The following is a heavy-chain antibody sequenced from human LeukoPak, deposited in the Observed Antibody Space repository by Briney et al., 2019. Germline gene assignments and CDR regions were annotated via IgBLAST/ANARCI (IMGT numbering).Heavy chain of an antibody. V-gene: IGHV3-23*01. CDR1: GFTFSSYA. Sequence: GGSLRLSCAASGFTFSSYAMSWVRQAPGKGLEWVSAISGSGGSTYYADSVKSRFTISRDNSKNTLYLQMNSLRAEDTAVYYCAKHRPYYDFWSGLNWFDPWGQGTLVTVSS. CDR3: AKHRPYYDFWSGLNWFDP. CDR2: ISGSGGST. J-gene: IGHJ5*02. D-gene: IGHD3-3*01.